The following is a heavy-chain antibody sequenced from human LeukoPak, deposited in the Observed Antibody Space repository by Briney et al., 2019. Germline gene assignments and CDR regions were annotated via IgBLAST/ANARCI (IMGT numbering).Heavy chain of an antibody. J-gene: IGHJ4*02. CDR1: GYTFTDYY. CDR3: ARDANWNPSYYFDY. V-gene: IGHV1-46*01. D-gene: IGHD1-20*01. CDR2: INPSDGGT. Sequence: ASVKVSCKAAGYTFTDYYMHWVRQAPGQGLEWMGLINPSDGGTTYSKKFQGRVTMTRDTSTSTVYMELSSLRSEDTAVFYCARDANWNPSYYFDYWGQGTLVSVSS.